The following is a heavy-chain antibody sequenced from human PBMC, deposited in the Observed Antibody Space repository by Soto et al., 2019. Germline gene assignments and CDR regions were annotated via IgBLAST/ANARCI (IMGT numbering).Heavy chain of an antibody. Sequence: ASVKVSCKASGYTFTSYDINWVRQATGQGLEWMGWMNPNSGNTGYAQKFQGRVTMTRKTSISTAYMELSSLRSEDTAVYYCARVAYYYGSGGDYYYYYMDVWGKGTTVTVSS. CDR3: ARVAYYYGSGGDYYYYYMDV. D-gene: IGHD3-10*01. V-gene: IGHV1-8*01. CDR1: GYTFTSYD. CDR2: MNPNSGNT. J-gene: IGHJ6*03.